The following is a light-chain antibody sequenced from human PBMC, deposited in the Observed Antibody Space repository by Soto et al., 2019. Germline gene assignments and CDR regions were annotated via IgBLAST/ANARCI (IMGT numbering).Light chain of an antibody. V-gene: IGLV2-14*01. CDR2: EVT. CDR1: YSDVGGYNF. J-gene: IGLJ1*01. CDR3: SSYVSSRTYV. Sequence: QSVLTQPASVSGSPGQSITISCTGTYSDVGGYNFVSWYQQHPGKAPKLLIYEVTNRPSGVSNRFSGSKSGSTASLTISGLQGEDEADYYCSSYVSSRTYVFGTGTKVTVL.